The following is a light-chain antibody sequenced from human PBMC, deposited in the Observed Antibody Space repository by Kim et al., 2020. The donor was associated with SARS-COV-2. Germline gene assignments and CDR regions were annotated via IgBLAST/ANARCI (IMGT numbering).Light chain of an antibody. J-gene: IGLJ3*02. CDR2: TNT. CDR3: QSYDSSLTASL. Sequence: RVIFASAGTSSNTGAGYVVHWYQHLPGTAPNLLIYTNTNRPSGVSDRFSASKSGTSASLAITGLQGEDEGDYYCQSYDSSLTASLFGGGTQLTVL. CDR1: SSNTGAGYV. V-gene: IGLV1-40*01.